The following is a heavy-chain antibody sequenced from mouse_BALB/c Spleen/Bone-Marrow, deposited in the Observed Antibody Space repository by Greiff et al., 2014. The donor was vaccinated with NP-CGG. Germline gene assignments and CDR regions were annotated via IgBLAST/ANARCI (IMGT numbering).Heavy chain of an antibody. D-gene: IGHD1-3*01. J-gene: IGHJ1*01. CDR2: IDPANGNT. V-gene: IGHV14-3*02. CDR1: SFNIKDTY. Sequence: EVQLQQSGAELVKPGASVKLSCSASSFNIKDTYMHWVKQRPEQGLEWIGRIDPANGNTKYDPKFQDKATITADTSSNTVDLQLISLTFEDTAVYYCARQEFAIYWYFDVWGAGTTVTVSS. CDR3: ARQEFAIYWYFDV.